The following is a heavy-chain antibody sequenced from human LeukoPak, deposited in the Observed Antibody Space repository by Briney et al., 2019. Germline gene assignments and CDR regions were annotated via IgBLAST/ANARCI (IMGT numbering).Heavy chain of an antibody. D-gene: IGHD1-1*01. V-gene: IGHV3-15*01. J-gene: IGHJ4*02. CDR1: GFTFSNVW. CDR3: THGTTY. CDR2: FKSKTDGGTI. Sequence: GGSLRLSCAASGFTFSNVWMSWVRQAPGKGLEWVGRFKSKTDGGTIDYAAPVKGRFTISRDDSKNMLYLQMNGLQTEDTALYARTHGTTYWGQGTLVTVSS.